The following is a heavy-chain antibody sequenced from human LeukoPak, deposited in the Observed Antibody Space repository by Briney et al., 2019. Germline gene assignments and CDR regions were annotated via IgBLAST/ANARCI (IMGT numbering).Heavy chain of an antibody. CDR2: IYTSGST. V-gene: IGHV4-4*09. CDR3: ARGDFYRYYFDY. CDR1: GGSIRTYY. J-gene: IGHJ4*02. D-gene: IGHD2/OR15-2a*01. Sequence: PSETLSLTCTVSGGSIRTYYWSWIRQPPGKGLEWIGYIYTSGSTNHNPSLKSRVTMSLDTSENQFSLKLSSVTAADTAVYYCARGDFYRYYFDYWGQGTLVTVSS.